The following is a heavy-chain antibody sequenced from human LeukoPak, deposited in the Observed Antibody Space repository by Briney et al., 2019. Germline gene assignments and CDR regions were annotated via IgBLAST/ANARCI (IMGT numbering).Heavy chain of an antibody. CDR2: TRYDEDNK. V-gene: IGHV3-30*02. Sequence: GGSLRLSCAASGFTFIKYSMTWVRQAPGKGLEWVAFTRYDEDNKYYADSVKGRFTISRDNSKNTLYLQMNSLRAEDTAVYYCAKDTSTISVSGTCFDYWGQGTLVTVSS. CDR1: GFTFIKYS. D-gene: IGHD6-19*01. J-gene: IGHJ4*02. CDR3: AKDTSTISVSGTCFDY.